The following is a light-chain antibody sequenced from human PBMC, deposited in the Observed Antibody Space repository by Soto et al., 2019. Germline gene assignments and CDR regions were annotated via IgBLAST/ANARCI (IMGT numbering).Light chain of an antibody. CDR2: ASS. CDR3: QQSYSTPYT. J-gene: IGKJ2*01. Sequence: DIQMTQSPSSLSASVGDGVTITCRASRSISSSLNWYQQKPGKAPKLLIYASSSLQSGVPSRFSGSGSGTDFTLTISSLQPEDFATYYCQQSYSTPYTFGQGTKLGIK. V-gene: IGKV1-39*01. CDR1: RSISSS.